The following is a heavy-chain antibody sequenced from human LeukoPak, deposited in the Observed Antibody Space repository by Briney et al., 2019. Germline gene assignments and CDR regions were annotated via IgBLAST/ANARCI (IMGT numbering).Heavy chain of an antibody. D-gene: IGHD6-25*01. CDR2: ISSSANTI. J-gene: IGHJ4*02. Sequence: GGSLRLSFAASGFTLSSYEMNWVRQAPGKGLDWVSYISSSANTIYYADSVKGRFTISRDNAKNSLYLQMNGLRAEDTAVYYCARDGGILYSSAWNDYWGQGTLVTVSS. V-gene: IGHV3-48*03. CDR1: GFTLSSYE. CDR3: ARDGGILYSSAWNDY.